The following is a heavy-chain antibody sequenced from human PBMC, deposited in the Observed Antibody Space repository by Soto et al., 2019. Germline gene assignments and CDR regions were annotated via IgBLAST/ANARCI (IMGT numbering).Heavy chain of an antibody. CDR3: ARGGGSGSDFGY. V-gene: IGHV3-53*01. J-gene: IGHJ4*02. CDR1: GFTVSSNY. CDR2: IYTSGST. D-gene: IGHD5-12*01. Sequence: EVQLVESGGGLIQPGGSLRLSCAASGFTVSSNYMSWVRQAPGKGLECVSGIYTSGSTYYADSVKGRFTISRDNSKNTVYLQMNSLRAEDTAVYFCARGGGSGSDFGYWGQGTLVTVSS.